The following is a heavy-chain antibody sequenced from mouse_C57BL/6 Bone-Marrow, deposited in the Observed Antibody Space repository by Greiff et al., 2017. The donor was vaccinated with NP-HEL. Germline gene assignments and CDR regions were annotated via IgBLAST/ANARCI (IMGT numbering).Heavy chain of an antibody. CDR2: INPSTGGT. CDR1: GYSFTGYY. D-gene: IGHD1-1*01. Sequence: EVQLQQSGPELVKPGASVKISCKASGYSFTGYYMNWVKQSPEKSLEWIGEINPSTGGTTYNQKFKAKATLTVDKSSSTAYMQLKSLTSEDSAVYYCARSPYGSSDYYAMDYWGQGTSVTVSS. CDR3: ARSPYGSSDYYAMDY. V-gene: IGHV1-42*01. J-gene: IGHJ4*01.